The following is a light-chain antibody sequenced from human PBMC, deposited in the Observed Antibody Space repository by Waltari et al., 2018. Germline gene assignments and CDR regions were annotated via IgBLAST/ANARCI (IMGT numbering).Light chain of an antibody. CDR2: KAT. CDR3: QQYDSLPVT. Sequence: DIQLTQSPSTLPASVGDRVTITCRASNYVKNNLAWYQQKPGQPPKVVIHKATRLEIGVPSRSSGSGFGTEFTLTVSSLKPGDFTTYDCQQYDSLPVTFGGGTKVEIK. V-gene: IGKV1-5*03. CDR1: NYVKNN. J-gene: IGKJ4*01.